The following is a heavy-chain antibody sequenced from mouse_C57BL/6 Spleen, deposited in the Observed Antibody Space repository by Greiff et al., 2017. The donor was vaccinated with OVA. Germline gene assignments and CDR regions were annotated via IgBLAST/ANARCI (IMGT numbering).Heavy chain of an antibody. D-gene: IGHD2-3*01. J-gene: IGHJ4*01. V-gene: IGHV2-2*01. Sequence: QVQLQQSGPGLVQPSQSLSITCTVSGFSLTSYGVHWVRQSPGKGLEWLGVIWSGGSTDYNAAFISRLSISKDNSKSQVFFKMNSLQADDTAIYYCARKDGYYEYYAMDYWGQGTSVTVSS. CDR3: ARKDGYYEYYAMDY. CDR2: IWSGGST. CDR1: GFSLTSYG.